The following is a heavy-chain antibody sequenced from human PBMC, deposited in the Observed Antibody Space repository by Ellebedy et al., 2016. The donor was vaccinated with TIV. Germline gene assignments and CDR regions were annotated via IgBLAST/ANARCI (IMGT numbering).Heavy chain of an antibody. D-gene: IGHD3-22*01. CDR1: GGTFSSYA. V-gene: IGHV1-69*04. Sequence: SVKVSCXASGGTFSSYAISWVRQAPGQGLEWMGRIIPILGIANYAQKFQGRVTITADKSTSTAYMELSSLRSEDTAVYYCARGGAYYDSSGYYYDWYFDLWGRGTLVTVSS. CDR2: IIPILGIA. CDR3: ARGGAYYDSSGYYYDWYFDL. J-gene: IGHJ2*01.